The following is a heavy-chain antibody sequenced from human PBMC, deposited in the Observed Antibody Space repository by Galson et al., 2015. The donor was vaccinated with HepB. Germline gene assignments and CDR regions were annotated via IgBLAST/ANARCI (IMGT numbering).Heavy chain of an antibody. J-gene: IGHJ6*02. CDR1: GFTFSSYA. CDR3: AKTIPTLTYYYYYYGMDV. D-gene: IGHD4/OR15-4a*01. Sequence: SLRLSCAASGFTFSSYAMSWVRQAPGKGLEWVSAISGSGGSTYYADSVKGRFTISRDNSKNTLYLQMNSLRAEDTAVYYCAKTIPTLTYYYYYYGMDVWGQGTTVTVSS. V-gene: IGHV3-23*01. CDR2: ISGSGGST.